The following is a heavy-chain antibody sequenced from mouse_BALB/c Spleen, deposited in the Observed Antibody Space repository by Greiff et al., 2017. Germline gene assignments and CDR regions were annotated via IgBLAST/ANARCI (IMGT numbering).Heavy chain of an antibody. V-gene: IGHV1-80*01. CDR3: AREDDYDGFAY. CDR2: IYPGDGDT. Sequence: VQLQQSGAELVRPGSSVKISCKASGYAFSSYWMNWVKQRPGQGLEWIGQIYPGDGDTNYNGKFKGKATLTADKSSSTAYMQLSSLTSEDSAVYFCAREDDYDGFAYWGQGTLVTVSA. CDR1: GYAFSSYW. J-gene: IGHJ3*01. D-gene: IGHD2-4*01.